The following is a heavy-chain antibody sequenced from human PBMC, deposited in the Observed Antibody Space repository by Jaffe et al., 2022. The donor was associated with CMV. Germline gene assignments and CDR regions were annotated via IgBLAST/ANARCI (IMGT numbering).Heavy chain of an antibody. V-gene: IGHV3-23*01. CDR2: ISGSGGST. CDR3: AKDLGYYDFWSGYYGDVWFDP. D-gene: IGHD3-3*01. J-gene: IGHJ5*02. Sequence: EVQLLESGGGLVQPGGSLRLSCAASGFTFSSYAMSWVRQAPGKGLEWVSAISGSGGSTYYADSVKGRFTISRDNSKNTLYLQMNSLRAEDTAVYYCAKDLGYYDFWSGYYGDVWFDPWGQGTLVTVSS. CDR1: GFTFSSYA.